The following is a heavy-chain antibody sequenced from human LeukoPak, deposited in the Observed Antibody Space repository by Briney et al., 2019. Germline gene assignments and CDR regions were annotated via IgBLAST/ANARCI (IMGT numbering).Heavy chain of an antibody. J-gene: IGHJ4*02. CDR3: AKDADPSGWYGRFDY. CDR2: ISWNSRSI. Sequence: GGSLRLSCAASGFTFADYAMHWVRQAPGRGLEWVSTISWNSRSIGYADSVKGRFTISRDNAKNSLYLQMNSLRTEDMALYYCAKDADPSGWYGRFDYWGQGTLVTVSS. CDR1: GFTFADYA. D-gene: IGHD6-19*01. V-gene: IGHV3-9*03.